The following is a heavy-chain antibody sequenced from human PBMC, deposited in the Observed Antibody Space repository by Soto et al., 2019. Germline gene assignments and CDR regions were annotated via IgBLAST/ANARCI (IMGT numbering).Heavy chain of an antibody. Sequence: ASVTLSCKASGYTFTSYDMNWVRQATGQGLEWMGWMNPNSGNTGYAQKFQGRVTMTRNTSISTAYMELSSLRSEDTAVYYCARGTDYDFWSGYYPLDYYYYYMDVWGKGTTVTVSS. J-gene: IGHJ6*03. V-gene: IGHV1-8*01. CDR2: MNPNSGNT. D-gene: IGHD3-3*01. CDR1: GYTFTSYD. CDR3: ARGTDYDFWSGYYPLDYYYYYMDV.